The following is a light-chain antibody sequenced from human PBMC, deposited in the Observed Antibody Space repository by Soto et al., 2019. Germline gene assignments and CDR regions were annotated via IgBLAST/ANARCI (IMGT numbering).Light chain of an antibody. CDR2: EVS. CDR3: SSFTSTHTGV. CDR1: SSDVGGYNY. V-gene: IGLV2-14*01. Sequence: QSVLTQPASVSGSPGQSITISCTGTSSDVGGYNYVSWYQQYPGKAPKLMIYEVSNRPSGVSNRFSGSKSGNTASLTISGLQAEYEADYYCSSFTSTHTGVFGGGTQLTVL. J-gene: IGLJ3*02.